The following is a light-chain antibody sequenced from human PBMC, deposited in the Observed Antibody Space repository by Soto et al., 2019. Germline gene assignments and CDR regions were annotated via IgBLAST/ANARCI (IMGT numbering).Light chain of an antibody. J-gene: IGKJ5*01. CDR2: YIS. Sequence: VMTQSPATLSVSPGERATLSCRASQTVSRNVAWYQQRPGQAPRLLIYYISNRATGVPARFSGSGSETEFTLTIRSLQSEDFAVYFCQQYNKWPSFVQGTRLEIK. CDR3: QQYNKWPS. V-gene: IGKV3-15*01. CDR1: QTVSRN.